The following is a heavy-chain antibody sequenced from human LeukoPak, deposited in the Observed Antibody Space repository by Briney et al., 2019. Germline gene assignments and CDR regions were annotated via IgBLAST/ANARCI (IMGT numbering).Heavy chain of an antibody. CDR1: GFTFSSHG. Sequence: GGTLRLSCAASGFTFSSHGMNWVRQAPGKGLEWVSGISPNGVITYYADSVKGRFTISRDNSKNSLYLQMNSLRTEDTALYYCAKDMGDVDTAMGLMDVWGKGTTVTISS. CDR2: ISPNGVIT. J-gene: IGHJ6*03. V-gene: IGHV3-43*02. D-gene: IGHD5-18*01. CDR3: AKDMGDVDTAMGLMDV.